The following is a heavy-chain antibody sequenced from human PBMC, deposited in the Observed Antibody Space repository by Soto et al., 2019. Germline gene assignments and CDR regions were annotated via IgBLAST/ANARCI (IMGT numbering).Heavy chain of an antibody. CDR1: GYTFTSYA. CDR3: ARDSDDFWSXYYWSPFDY. CDR2: INAGNGNT. J-gene: IGHJ4*02. D-gene: IGHD3-3*01. Sequence: ASVKVSCKASGYTFTSYAMHWVRQAPGQRLEWMGWINAGNGNTKYSQKFQGRVTITRDTSASTAYMELSSLRSEDTAVYYCARDSDDFWSXYYWSPFDYWGQGTLVTVSS. V-gene: IGHV1-3*01.